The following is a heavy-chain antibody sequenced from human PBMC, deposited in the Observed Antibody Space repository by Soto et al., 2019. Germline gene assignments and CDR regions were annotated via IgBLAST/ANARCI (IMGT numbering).Heavy chain of an antibody. CDR2: ISWNSGNI. CDR3: VKASTYSSSQGWFDP. J-gene: IGHJ5*02. Sequence: EVQLVESGGGLVQPGRSLRLSCAASGFSFDGYAMNWVRQPPGKGLEWVSGISWNSGNIDYADSVKGRITISRDNAKNSLYLQMNSLRAEDTALYYCVKASTYSSSQGWFDPWGQGTMVTVSS. V-gene: IGHV3-9*01. D-gene: IGHD6-6*01. CDR1: GFSFDGYA.